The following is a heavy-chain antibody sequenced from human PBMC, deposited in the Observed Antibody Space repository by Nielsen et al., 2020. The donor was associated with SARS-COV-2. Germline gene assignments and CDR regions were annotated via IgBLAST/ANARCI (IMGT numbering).Heavy chain of an antibody. J-gene: IGHJ5*02. CDR3: ARVGGYGLLWFGELLS. D-gene: IGHD3-10*01. CDR1: GFTFDDYG. V-gene: IGHV3-20*01. CDR2: INWNGGST. Sequence: GESLKIFCAASGFTFDDYGMSWVRQAPGKGLEWVSGINWNGGSTGYADSVKGRFTISRDNAKNSLYLQMNSLRAEDTALYHCARVGGYGLLWFGELLSWGQGTLVTVSS.